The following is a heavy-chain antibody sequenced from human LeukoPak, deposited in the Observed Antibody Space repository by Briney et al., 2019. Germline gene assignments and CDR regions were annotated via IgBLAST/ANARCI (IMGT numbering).Heavy chain of an antibody. V-gene: IGHV3-23*01. Sequence: PGGSLRLSCTASGFTFSSYAMSWVRQAPGKGLGWVSPISGSGGGTYYTDSVKGRFTISRDNSKNTLYLQMNSLRAEDTAVYYCARSGNYYSFDYWGQGTLVTVSS. CDR2: ISGSGGGT. J-gene: IGHJ4*02. CDR3: ARSGNYYSFDY. D-gene: IGHD1-26*01. CDR1: GFTFSSYA.